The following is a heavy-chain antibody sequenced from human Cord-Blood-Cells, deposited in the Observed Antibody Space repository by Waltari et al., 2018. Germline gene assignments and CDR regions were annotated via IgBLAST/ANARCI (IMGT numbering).Heavy chain of an antibody. D-gene: IGHD6-6*01. CDR3: AKLAARPLHFDY. J-gene: IGHJ4*02. Sequence: QVQLVQSGAEVKKPGASVKVSCKASGYTFTGYYMHWVRQAPGQGLEWMGWSNANSGGTNYAQKFQGRVTMTRDTSISTAYMELSRLRSDDTAVYYCAKLAARPLHFDYWGQGTLVTVSS. CDR2: SNANSGGT. CDR1: GYTFTGYY. V-gene: IGHV1-2*02.